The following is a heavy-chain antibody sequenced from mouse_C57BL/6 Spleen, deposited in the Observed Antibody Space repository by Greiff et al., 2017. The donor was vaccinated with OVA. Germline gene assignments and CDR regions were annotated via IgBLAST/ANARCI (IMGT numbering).Heavy chain of an antibody. J-gene: IGHJ4*01. D-gene: IGHD1-1*01. CDR3: ARNPNYYGSSGYYAMDY. CDR1: GYTFTDHT. Sequence: VHLVESDAELVKPGASVKISCKVSGYTFTDHTIHWMKQRPEQGLEWIGYIYPRDGSTKYNEKFKGKATLTADKSSSTAYMQLNSLTSEDSAVYFCARNPNYYGSSGYYAMDYWGQGTSVTVSS. V-gene: IGHV1-78*01. CDR2: IYPRDGST.